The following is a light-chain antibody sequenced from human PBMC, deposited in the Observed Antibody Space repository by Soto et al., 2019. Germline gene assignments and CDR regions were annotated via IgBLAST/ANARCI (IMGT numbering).Light chain of an antibody. V-gene: IGKV3-11*01. J-gene: IGKJ5*01. CDR3: QQSSDWSSIT. CDR1: QSVSTY. CDR2: DAS. Sequence: EIVLTQSPVTLSLSPGERATLSCRASQSVSTYLAWYQQKPGQAPRLLIHDASIRATGIPARFSGSGSGTDFPLTICSLEPEDFAVYHCQQSSDWSSITFGQGTRLEIK.